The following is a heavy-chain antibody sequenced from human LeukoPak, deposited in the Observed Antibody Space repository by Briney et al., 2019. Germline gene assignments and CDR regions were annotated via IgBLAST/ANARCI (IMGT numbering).Heavy chain of an antibody. CDR1: GFTFTDYA. D-gene: IGHD4-17*01. J-gene: IGHJ4*02. CDR3: AKRRTTVISLDQ. CDR2: VSTSGGNT. V-gene: IGHV3-23*01. Sequence: PGGSLRLSCAASGFTFTDYAITWVRQAPGKGLEWVSAVSTSGGNTYYADSVKGRFTISRDNSKNTLYLQMNSLRAEDTAVYYCAKRRTTVISLDQWGQGTLVTVSS.